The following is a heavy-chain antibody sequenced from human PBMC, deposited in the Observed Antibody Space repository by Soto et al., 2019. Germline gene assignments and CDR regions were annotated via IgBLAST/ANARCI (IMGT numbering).Heavy chain of an antibody. D-gene: IGHD5-12*01. CDR2: IKDGGRT. CDR1: GGSLSGYY. J-gene: IGHJ4*02. CDR3: ARGQEGVVATH. V-gene: IGHV4-34*01. Sequence: QVQLQQWGAGLLKPSETLSLNCAVNGGSLSGYYWSWIRQPPGKGLEWIGEIKDGGRTNYSPSLNSRDTISSDTSTNQYSLRLYSVTAADTGVYYCARGQEGVVATHWDQGTLVTVSS.